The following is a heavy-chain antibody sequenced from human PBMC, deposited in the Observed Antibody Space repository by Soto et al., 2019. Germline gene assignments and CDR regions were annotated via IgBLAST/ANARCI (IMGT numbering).Heavy chain of an antibody. CDR2: IYYSGST. Sequence: SETLSLTCTVSGGSISSRSYYWGWIRQPPGKGLEWIGSIYYSGSTYYNPSLKSRVTISVDTSKNQFSLKLSSVTAADTAVYYCASEERGYSYGYGGIDYWGQGTLVTVSS. D-gene: IGHD5-18*01. CDR3: ASEERGYSYGYGGIDY. V-gene: IGHV4-39*01. J-gene: IGHJ4*02. CDR1: GGSISSRSYY.